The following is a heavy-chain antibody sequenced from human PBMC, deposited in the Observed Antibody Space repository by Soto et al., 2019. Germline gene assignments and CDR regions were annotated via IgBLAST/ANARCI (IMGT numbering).Heavy chain of an antibody. CDR1: GFTFSSYT. CDR3: XXXXXXXXXXXXV. V-gene: IGHV3-23*01. Sequence: EVQLLESGGGLVQPGGSLRLSCAASGFTFSSYTMSWVRQAPGKGLEWVSGVSGSGGSTYYADSVKGRFTTSRDNSKPTLYLPLTSLRXEXXAXXXXXXXXXXXXXXXXVXGQXTXVTVSS. CDR2: VSGSGGST. J-gene: IGHJ1*01.